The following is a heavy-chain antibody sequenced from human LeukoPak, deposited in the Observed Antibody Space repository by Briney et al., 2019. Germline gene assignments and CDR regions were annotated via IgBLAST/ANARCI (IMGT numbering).Heavy chain of an antibody. V-gene: IGHV3-74*01. CDR3: ARERGLWLIAARRNWFDP. D-gene: IGHD6-6*01. Sequence: GSLRLSCAASRFTFSSYWMHWVRQAPGKGLVWVSRINSDGSSTSYADSVKGRFTISRDNAKNTLYLQMNSLRAEDTAVYYCARERGLWLIAARRNWFDPWGQETLLTVSS. J-gene: IGHJ5*02. CDR2: INSDGSST. CDR1: RFTFSSYW.